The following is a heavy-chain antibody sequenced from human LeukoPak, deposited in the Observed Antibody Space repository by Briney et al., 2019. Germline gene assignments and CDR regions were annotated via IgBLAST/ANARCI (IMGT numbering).Heavy chain of an antibody. CDR2: IFYSGST. CDR3: ARLSSGWVNAFDI. D-gene: IGHD6-19*01. V-gene: IGHV4-59*08. Sequence: SETLSLTCTVSGSSMSSYYWSWIRQPPGKGLEWIGYIFYSGSTEYNPSLKTRVTISVDTSKNLFSLRLSSVTAADTAVYYCARLSSGWVNAFDIWGQGTMVTVSS. J-gene: IGHJ3*02. CDR1: GSSMSSYY.